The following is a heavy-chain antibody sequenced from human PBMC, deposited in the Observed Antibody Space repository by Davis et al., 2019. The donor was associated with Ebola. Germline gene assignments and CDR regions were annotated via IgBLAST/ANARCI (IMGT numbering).Heavy chain of an antibody. CDR3: AKEDTAMITGPDFYFGMDV. J-gene: IGHJ6*02. CDR2: ISSDGGIT. Sequence: PGGSLRLSCAASGFTFSRYWMHWVRQAPGKGLVYVSRISSDGGITSYADSVKGRFTISRDNSKKTLSLQMNSLRPEDTAVYYCAKEDTAMITGPDFYFGMDVWGQGTTVTVSS. D-gene: IGHD5-18*01. V-gene: IGHV3-74*01. CDR1: GFTFSRYW.